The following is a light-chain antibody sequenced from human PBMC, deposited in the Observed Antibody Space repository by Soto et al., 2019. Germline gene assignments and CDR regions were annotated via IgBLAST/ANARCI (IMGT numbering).Light chain of an antibody. Sequence: EIVMTQAPATLSVSPGERATLSCRASRSVSSNLAWYQQKPCQAPRLLMYGASTRATGTPARFSGSASGTEFTLTISSLQSEDFAVYYCQQYNNWPPYTFGQGTKLEIK. CDR2: GAS. V-gene: IGKV3-15*01. CDR3: QQYNNWPPYT. CDR1: RSVSSN. J-gene: IGKJ2*01.